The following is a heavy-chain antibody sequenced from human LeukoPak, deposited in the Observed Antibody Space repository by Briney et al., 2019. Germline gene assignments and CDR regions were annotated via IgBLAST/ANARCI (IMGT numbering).Heavy chain of an antibody. CDR1: GFTFSSYT. V-gene: IGHV3-21*01. Sequence: GGSLRLSCAASGFTFSSYTIHWVRQAAGKGLDWVSSISALSTYIYYSDSVKGRFTISRDNVEKSAYLELSGLTAHDTAIYYCARGGIAGRPVYYYYMDVWGKGTTVTVSS. CDR2: ISALSTYI. D-gene: IGHD6-6*01. CDR3: ARGGIAGRPVYYYYMDV. J-gene: IGHJ6*03.